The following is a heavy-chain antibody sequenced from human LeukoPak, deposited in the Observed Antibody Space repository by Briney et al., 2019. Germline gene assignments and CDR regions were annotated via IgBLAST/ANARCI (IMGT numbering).Heavy chain of an antibody. CDR1: GGSISSSSYY. D-gene: IGHD3-22*01. J-gene: IGHJ3*02. Sequence: SETLSLTCTVSGGSISSSSYYWGWIRQPPGKGLEWIGSIYYSGSTYYNPPLTSRVTISVDTSKYQFSLTLSSVTAADTAVYYCARAGDPAMIVVVITADAFDIWGQGTMVTVSS. CDR3: ARAGDPAMIVVVITADAFDI. V-gene: IGHV4-39*01. CDR2: IYYSGST.